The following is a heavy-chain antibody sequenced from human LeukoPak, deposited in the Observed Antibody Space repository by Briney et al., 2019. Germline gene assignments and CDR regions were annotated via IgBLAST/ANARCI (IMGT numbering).Heavy chain of an antibody. V-gene: IGHV3-73*01. CDR2: IRSKANGYAT. CDR3: TGQYCSSTSCFKGLNDY. Sequence: PGGSLRLPCAASGFTFSGSAMHWVRQASGKGLEWVGRIRSKANGYATAYAASVKGRFTISRDDSKNTAYLQMNSLKTEDTAVYYCTGQYCSSTSCFKGLNDYWGQGTLVTVSS. J-gene: IGHJ4*02. CDR1: GFTFSGSA. D-gene: IGHD2-2*01.